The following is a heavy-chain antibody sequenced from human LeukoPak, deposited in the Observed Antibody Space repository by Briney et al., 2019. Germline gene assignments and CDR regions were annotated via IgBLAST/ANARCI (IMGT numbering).Heavy chain of an antibody. CDR1: RFTLSTYW. V-gene: IGHV3-7*03. CDR2: IKQDGSQE. J-gene: IGHJ4*02. Sequence: PGGSLRLSCAASRFTLSTYWMSWVRQAPGKGLEWVAHIKQDGSQEYYVDSVKGRFTISRDNAKNSLYLQMNSLRAEDTAIYYCARRYFDYWGQGTLVTVSS. CDR3: ARRYFDY.